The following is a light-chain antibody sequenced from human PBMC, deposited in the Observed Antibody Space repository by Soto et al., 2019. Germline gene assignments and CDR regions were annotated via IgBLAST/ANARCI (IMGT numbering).Light chain of an antibody. CDR2: AAS. V-gene: IGKV1-9*01. CDR3: QPYNNWPLT. Sequence: DIQLTQSPSFLSASVGDRVTITCRASQGISSYLAWYQQKPGKAPKLLIYAASTLQSGVPSTFSGSGSGTEFTLTINSLQSEDFAVYYCQPYNNWPLTFGGGTKVDIK. J-gene: IGKJ4*01. CDR1: QGISSY.